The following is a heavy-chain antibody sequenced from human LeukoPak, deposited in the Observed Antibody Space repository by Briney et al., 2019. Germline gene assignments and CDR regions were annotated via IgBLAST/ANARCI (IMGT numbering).Heavy chain of an antibody. CDR1: GVSINNYY. CDR2: IYTRGST. CDR3: ARGRYCSADICSGGDAFDI. V-gene: IGHV4-4*07. D-gene: IGHD2-15*01. Sequence: SETLSLTCTVSGVSINNYYWSWIRQPAGKGLEWLGRIYTRGSTNYNPSLKSRVTMSVDTSKNQFSLKLSSVTAADTAVYYCARGRYCSADICSGGDAFDIWGQGTMVSVSS. J-gene: IGHJ3*02.